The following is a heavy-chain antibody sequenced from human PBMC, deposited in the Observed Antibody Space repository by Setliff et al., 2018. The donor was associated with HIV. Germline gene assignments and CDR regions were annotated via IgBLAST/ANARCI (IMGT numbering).Heavy chain of an antibody. CDR1: GGSFSSYA. CDR3: ARGYYDSSGYENWFDP. Sequence: SVKVSCKASGGSFSSYAISWVRQAPGQGLEWVGGIIPMFETAKYAQKFQGRVTITADESTSTSYMELGSLRSEDTAVFYCARGYYDSSGYENWFDPWGQGTLVTVSS. V-gene: IGHV1-69*13. J-gene: IGHJ5*02. D-gene: IGHD3-22*01. CDR2: IIPMFETA.